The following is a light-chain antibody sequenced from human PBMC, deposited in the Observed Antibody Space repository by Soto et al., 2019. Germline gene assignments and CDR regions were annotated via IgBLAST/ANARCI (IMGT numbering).Light chain of an antibody. Sequence: EIVLTQSPATLSLSPGERATLSCRASQSVSSYLAWYQQKPGQAPRLLIYDTSNRATGIPARFRGSVSGTDFTLSISSLEPEELAVNYYQQRSNWPYTFGQGTKVEIK. CDR3: QQRSNWPYT. V-gene: IGKV3-11*01. CDR2: DTS. CDR1: QSVSSY. J-gene: IGKJ2*01.